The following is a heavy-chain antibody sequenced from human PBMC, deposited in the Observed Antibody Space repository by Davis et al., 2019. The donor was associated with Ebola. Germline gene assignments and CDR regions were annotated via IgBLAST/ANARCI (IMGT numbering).Heavy chain of an antibody. V-gene: IGHV3-48*02. Sequence: PGGSLRLSCAASGFTFSSYSMNWVRQAPGKGLEWVSYISSSSSTIYYADSVKGRFTISRDNAKNSLYLQMNSLRDEDTAVYYCARRRDCSGGSCYSAYFDYWGQGTLVTVSS. CDR3: ARRRDCSGGSCYSAYFDY. D-gene: IGHD2-15*01. CDR1: GFTFSSYS. J-gene: IGHJ4*02. CDR2: ISSSSSTI.